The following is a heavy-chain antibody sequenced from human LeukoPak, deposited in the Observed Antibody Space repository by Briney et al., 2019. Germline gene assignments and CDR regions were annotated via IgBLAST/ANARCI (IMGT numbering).Heavy chain of an antibody. CDR3: ARDPGIAAANAFDI. Sequence: SETLSLTCTVSGGSISSGGYYWSWIRQPPGKGLEWIGYIYHSGSTYYNPSLKSRVTISVDGSKNQFSLKLSSVTAADTAVYYCARDPGIAAANAFDIWGQGTMVTVSS. D-gene: IGHD6-13*01. J-gene: IGHJ3*02. V-gene: IGHV4-30-2*01. CDR1: GGSISSGGYY. CDR2: IYHSGST.